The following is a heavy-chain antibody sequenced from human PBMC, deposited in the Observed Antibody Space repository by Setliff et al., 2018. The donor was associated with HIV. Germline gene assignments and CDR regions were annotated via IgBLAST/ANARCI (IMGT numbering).Heavy chain of an antibody. D-gene: IGHD1-26*01. V-gene: IGHV4-31*03. J-gene: IGHJ5*02. CDR2: IYHTGET. CDR1: GDPIFIGGYY. CDR3: AKEGNSVDNWLDP. Sequence: KASETLSLTCTVSGDPIFIGGYYWSWIRQHPGGGLEWIGYIYHTGETYYNPSLQSRIIMSLDMSQNQFSLKLSSVTAADTAVYYCAKEGNSVDNWLDPWGPGTLVTVSS.